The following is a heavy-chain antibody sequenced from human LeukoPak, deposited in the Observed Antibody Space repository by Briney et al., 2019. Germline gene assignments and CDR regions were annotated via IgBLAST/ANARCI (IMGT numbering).Heavy chain of an antibody. V-gene: IGHV4-31*03. CDR2: IYYGGST. Sequence: PSETLSLTCTVSGGSISNAGYYWSWIRQHPGKGLEWVGYIYYGGSTYYNPSLKTRVTISVDTSKNQFSLKLSSVTAADTAVYYCARDAEYYYGSGSYSSGIDVWGQGTTVTVSS. CDR1: GGSISNAGYY. D-gene: IGHD3-10*01. CDR3: ARDAEYYYGSGSYSSGIDV. J-gene: IGHJ6*02.